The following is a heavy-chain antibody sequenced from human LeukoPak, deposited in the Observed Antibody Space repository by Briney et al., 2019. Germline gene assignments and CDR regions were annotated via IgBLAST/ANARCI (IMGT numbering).Heavy chain of an antibody. D-gene: IGHD5-24*01. CDR2: ISGSGDST. V-gene: IGHV3-23*01. CDR3: AKIGGMPTTFDY. CDR1: GFTFSSYW. Sequence: GGSLRLSCAASGFTFSSYWMHWVRQAPGKGLVWVSAISGSGDSTYFADSVKGRFTISRDNSKNTLYLQMNSLRAEDTAVYYCAKIGGMPTTFDYWGQGTLVTVSS. J-gene: IGHJ4*02.